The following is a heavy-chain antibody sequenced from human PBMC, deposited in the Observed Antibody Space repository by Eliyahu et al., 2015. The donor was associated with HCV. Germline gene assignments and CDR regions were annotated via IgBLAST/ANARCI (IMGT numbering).Heavy chain of an antibody. CDR3: ARGDYSSSYYLDY. Sequence: QVQLQESGPGLVKPSETLSLTCTVSGDSITSYYWNWIRQPAGKGLEWIGRIYTSGGTNYNPSLKSRVTMSADTSKNQFSLTLTSVTAADTALYYCARGDYSSSYYLDYWGQGTLVTVSS. CDR2: IYTSGGT. CDR1: GDSITSYY. V-gene: IGHV4-4*07. D-gene: IGHD6-13*01. J-gene: IGHJ4*02.